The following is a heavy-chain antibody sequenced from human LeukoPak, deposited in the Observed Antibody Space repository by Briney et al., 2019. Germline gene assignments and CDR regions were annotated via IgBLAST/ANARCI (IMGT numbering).Heavy chain of an antibody. CDR1: GGSISSSNW. Sequence: SGTLSLTCAVSGGSISSSNWWSWVRQPPGKGLEWIGEIYHSGSTNYNPSLKSRVTISVDTSKNQFSLKLSSVTAADTAVYYCARIGYCSSTSCYYDDYWGQGTLVTVSS. CDR3: ARIGYCSSTSCYYDDY. D-gene: IGHD2-2*01. CDR2: IYHSGST. J-gene: IGHJ4*02. V-gene: IGHV4-4*02.